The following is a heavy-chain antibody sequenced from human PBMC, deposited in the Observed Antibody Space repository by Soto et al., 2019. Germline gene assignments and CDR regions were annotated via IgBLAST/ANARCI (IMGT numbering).Heavy chain of an antibody. CDR3: ARAAYKYSGYDLAFDI. J-gene: IGHJ3*02. D-gene: IGHD5-12*01. Sequence: RLSCGSSGFTFSSYGMHWVRQAPGKGLEWVAVIWDDGSNKYYGDSVKGRFTISRDNLKNTLYLHMNNLRAEDTAVYYCARAAYKYSGYDLAFDIWGQGTMVTVS. CDR2: IWDDGSNK. V-gene: IGHV3-33*01. CDR1: GFTFSSYG.